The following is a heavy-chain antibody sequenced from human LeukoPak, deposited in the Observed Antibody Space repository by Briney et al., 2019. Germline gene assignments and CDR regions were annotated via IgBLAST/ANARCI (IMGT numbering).Heavy chain of an antibody. V-gene: IGHV3-48*01. D-gene: IGHD1-1*01. J-gene: IGHJ4*02. CDR1: GFRFGGFS. Sequence: GGSLRLSCAASGFRFGGFSMNWVRQAPGKGLEWISYISTTSSAKYYAASVKGRFTISRDNAKNSLYLQMNSLRAEDTAVYYCARDFNVGYDFDYWGQGTLVTVSS. CDR2: ISTTSSAK. CDR3: ARDFNVGYDFDY.